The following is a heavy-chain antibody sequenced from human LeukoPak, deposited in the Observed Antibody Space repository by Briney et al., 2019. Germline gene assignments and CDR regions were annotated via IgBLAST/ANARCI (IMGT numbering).Heavy chain of an antibody. CDR2: IRYDGSNK. CDR1: GFTFSSYV. CDR3: AKDFGTLHYYYYMDI. J-gene: IGHJ6*03. V-gene: IGHV3-30*02. D-gene: IGHD3-3*01. Sequence: GGSLRLSCAASGFTFSSYVMHWVRQAPGKGLEWVAFIRYDGSNKFYADSVKGRFTISRDNSKNTLYLQMNSLRAEDTAVYYCAKDFGTLHYYYYMDIWGKGTTVTVSS.